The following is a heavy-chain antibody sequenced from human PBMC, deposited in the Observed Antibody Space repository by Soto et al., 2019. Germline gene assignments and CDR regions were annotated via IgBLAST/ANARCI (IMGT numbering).Heavy chain of an antibody. CDR1: GFTFSSYA. D-gene: IGHD6-13*01. CDR3: AKDLYISSWYGMDV. J-gene: IGHJ6*02. CDR2: ISGSGGRT. V-gene: IGHV3-23*01. Sequence: EVQLLESGGGLVQPGGSLRLSCAASGFTFSSYAMSWVRQAPGKGLECVSAISGSGGRTYYADSVKGRFTFSRDNSQNTLYLKMNSLRAEDTAVYYCAKDLYISSWYGMDVWGQGTRLTVSS.